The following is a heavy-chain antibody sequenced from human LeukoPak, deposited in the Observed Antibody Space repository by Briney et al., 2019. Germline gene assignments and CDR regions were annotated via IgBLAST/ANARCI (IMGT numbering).Heavy chain of an antibody. V-gene: IGHV3-7*01. CDR3: ARGHDALDM. CDR2: IKRDGSEK. CDR1: GFTFSSYW. Sequence: PGGSLRLSCAASGFTFSSYWMTWVRQAPGKGLEWVANIKRDGSEKYYVDSVKGRFTISRDNAKNSLYLQVNSLRVEDTAVYYCARGHDALDMRGQGTMVTVSS. J-gene: IGHJ3*02.